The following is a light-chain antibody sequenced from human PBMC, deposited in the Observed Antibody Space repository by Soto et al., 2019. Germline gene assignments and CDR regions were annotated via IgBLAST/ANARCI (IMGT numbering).Light chain of an antibody. Sequence: QSALTQPRSVSGSPGQSVTISCTGTSSNVGGYNYVSWYQQHPGKVPKLLIYDVSKRPSGVPDRFSGSKSGNTASLTISGLQAEDEADYYCCSYEGIYTSYVFGTGTKVTV. J-gene: IGLJ1*01. CDR1: SSNVGGYNY. CDR2: DVS. V-gene: IGLV2-11*01. CDR3: CSYEGIYTSYV.